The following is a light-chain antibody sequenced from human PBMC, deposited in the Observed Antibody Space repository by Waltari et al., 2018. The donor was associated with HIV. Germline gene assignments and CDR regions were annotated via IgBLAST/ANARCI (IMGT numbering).Light chain of an antibody. V-gene: IGLV1-44*01. CDR1: SSNIGSNT. J-gene: IGLJ2*01. Sequence: QSVLTQSPSASGTPGQRVSIPCSGSSSNIGSNTVNWYQQLPGTAPKLLIYSNNQLPSGVPDRFSGSKSGTSASLAISGLQSEEEADYYCAAWDDSLNGFVFGGGTKLTVL. CDR3: AAWDDSLNGFV. CDR2: SNN.